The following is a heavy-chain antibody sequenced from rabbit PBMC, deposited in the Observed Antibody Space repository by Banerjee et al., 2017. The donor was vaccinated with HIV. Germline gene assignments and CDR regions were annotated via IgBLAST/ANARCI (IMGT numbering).Heavy chain of an antibody. Sequence: LEESGGGLVTPEGSLTLPCKASGFDFSSNAICWVRQAPGKGLEWIGTIYAGSSGSAYYASWVNGRFTISKTSSTTVTLQMTSLTAADTATYFCARDLAGVIGWNFNLWGPGTLVTVS. CDR2: IYAGSSGSA. V-gene: IGHV1S45*01. CDR1: GFDFSSNA. CDR3: ARDLAGVIGWNFNL. D-gene: IGHD4-1*01. J-gene: IGHJ4*01.